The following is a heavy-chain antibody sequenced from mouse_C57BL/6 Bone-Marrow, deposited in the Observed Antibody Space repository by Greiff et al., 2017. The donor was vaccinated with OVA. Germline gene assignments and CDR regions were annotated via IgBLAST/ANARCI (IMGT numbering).Heavy chain of an antibody. CDR1: GYTFTDYN. Sequence: DVQLQESGPELVKPGASVKMSCKASGYTFTDYNMHWVKQSHGKSLEWIGYINPNNGGTSYNQKFKGKATLTVNKSSSTAYMELRSLTSEDSAVYYCAKDGSSWDYFDYWGQGTTLTVSS. V-gene: IGHV1-22*01. CDR2: INPNNGGT. D-gene: IGHD1-1*01. CDR3: AKDGSSWDYFDY. J-gene: IGHJ2*01.